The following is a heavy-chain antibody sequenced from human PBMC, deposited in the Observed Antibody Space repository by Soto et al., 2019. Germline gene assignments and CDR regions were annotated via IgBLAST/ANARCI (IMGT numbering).Heavy chain of an antibody. CDR1: GFTFSHYG. J-gene: IGHJ4*02. D-gene: IGHD1-26*01. Sequence: QVKLVESGGGVVQPGRSLRLSCAASGFTFSHYGIHWVRQAPGKGLEWLAGISYDGSNKHYADSVKGRFTVSRDNSKNTLYLQMNSLRAEDTAVYFCARYSGKYQGPIDYWGQGTLVTVSS. V-gene: IGHV3-30*03. CDR3: ARYSGKYQGPIDY. CDR2: ISYDGSNK.